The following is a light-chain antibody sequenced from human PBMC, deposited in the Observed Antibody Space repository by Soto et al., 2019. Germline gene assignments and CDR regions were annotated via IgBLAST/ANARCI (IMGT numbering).Light chain of an antibody. V-gene: IGLV2-11*01. CDR3: CSYVGTYTYT. CDR1: SSDVGGYNY. CDR2: DVT. Sequence: QSALTQPRSVSGSPGQSVTISCTGTSSDVGGYNYVSWYQQHPGKAPELMVYDVTKRPSGVPDRFSGSKSGNTASLTISGLQAEDEADYYCCSYVGTYTYTFGTGTKVTV. J-gene: IGLJ1*01.